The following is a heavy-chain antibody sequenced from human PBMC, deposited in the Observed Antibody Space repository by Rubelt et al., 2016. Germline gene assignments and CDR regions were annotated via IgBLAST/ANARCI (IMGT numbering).Heavy chain of an antibody. D-gene: IGHD2-2*01. V-gene: IGHV2-5*02. Sequence: QITLKESSPTLVKPTQTLTLTCTFSGFSLSTSGVGVGWIRQPPGKALAWLALIYWDDDKRYSPSLKSRLTITKDTSKDQVVLTMTNMDPVDTATYYCAHLRYQLPYIDYWGQGTLVTVSS. CDR2: IYWDDDK. CDR3: AHLRYQLPYIDY. CDR1: GFSLSTSGVG. J-gene: IGHJ4*02.